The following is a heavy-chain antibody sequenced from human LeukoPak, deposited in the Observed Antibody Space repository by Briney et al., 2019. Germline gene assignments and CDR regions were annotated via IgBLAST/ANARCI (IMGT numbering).Heavy chain of an antibody. CDR2: IFYSGST. V-gene: IGHV4-30-4*01. D-gene: IGHD1-26*01. CDR3: ARVLQVGTTTKFDS. Sequence: PSETLSLTCTVSGGSISSRDYYWRWIRQPPGRGLEWIGYIFYSGSTYYNPSLKSRVTISIDTSKNQFSLELSSVTAADTAMYYCARVLQVGTTTKFDSWGQGTLVTVSS. J-gene: IGHJ4*02. CDR1: GGSISSRDYY.